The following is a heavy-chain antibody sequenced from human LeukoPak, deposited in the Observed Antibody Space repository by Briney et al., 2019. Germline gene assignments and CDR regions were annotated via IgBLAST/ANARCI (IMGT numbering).Heavy chain of an antibody. Sequence: GGSLRLSCAASGFTFGSYEMNWVRQAPGKGLEWVSYISSSGTTIYYADSVKGRFTISRDNAKNSLYLQMNSLRAEDTAVYYCARDTALGRFGARHAFDIWGQGTMVTVSS. V-gene: IGHV3-48*03. CDR1: GFTFGSYE. D-gene: IGHD3-10*01. CDR2: ISSSGTTI. CDR3: ARDTALGRFGARHAFDI. J-gene: IGHJ3*02.